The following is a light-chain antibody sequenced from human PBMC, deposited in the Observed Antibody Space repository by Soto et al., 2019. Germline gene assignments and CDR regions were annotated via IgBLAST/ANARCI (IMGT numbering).Light chain of an antibody. V-gene: IGKV3-20*01. J-gene: IGKJ5*01. CDR2: GAS. Sequence: EIVLTQSPGTLSLSPGESATLSCRASRSINNNYLAWYQQKPGLAPGLLVYGASTRATGVPDRFSGSGSGTDFTLTISRLEAGDFAVYYCQQYSSPPPITFGQGTRLEIK. CDR1: RSINNNY. CDR3: QQYSSPPPIT.